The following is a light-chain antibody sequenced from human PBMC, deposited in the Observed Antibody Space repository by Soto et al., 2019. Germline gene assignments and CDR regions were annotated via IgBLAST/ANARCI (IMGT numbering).Light chain of an antibody. V-gene: IGKV3-11*01. Sequence: EIVLTQSPATLSLSPGERATLSCRASPSVTNYLAWYQQKPGQAPRLLIYDASNRAPGIPARFGGSGSGADFTLSISSLEPEDFAVYHCQQRNMWPRTFGQGTKVDIK. CDR1: PSVTNY. CDR2: DAS. J-gene: IGKJ1*01. CDR3: QQRNMWPRT.